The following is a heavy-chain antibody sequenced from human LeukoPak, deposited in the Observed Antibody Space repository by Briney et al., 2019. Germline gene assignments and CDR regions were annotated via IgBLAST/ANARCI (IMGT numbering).Heavy chain of an antibody. Sequence: RPSETLSLTCAVYGGSFSGYYWSWIRQPPGKGLEWIGEINHSGSTNYNPSLKSRVTISVDTPKNQFSLKLSSVTAADTAVYYCARGIAAAGSVYWGQGTLVTVSS. CDR1: GGSFSGYY. J-gene: IGHJ4*02. CDR2: INHSGST. CDR3: ARGIAAAGSVY. V-gene: IGHV4-34*01. D-gene: IGHD6-13*01.